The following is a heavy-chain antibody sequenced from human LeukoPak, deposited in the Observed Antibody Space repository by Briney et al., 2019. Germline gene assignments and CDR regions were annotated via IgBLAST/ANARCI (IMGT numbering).Heavy chain of an antibody. CDR2: IYTSGST. CDR3: ARGYSSSWYRHPFDY. Sequence: SETLSLTCTVSGGSISSGSYYWSWIRQPAGKGLEWIGRIYTSGSTNYNPSLKSRVTISVDTSKNQFSLKLSSVTAADTAVYYCARGYSSSWYRHPFDYWGQGTLVTVSS. D-gene: IGHD6-13*01. CDR1: GGSISSGSYY. J-gene: IGHJ4*02. V-gene: IGHV4-61*02.